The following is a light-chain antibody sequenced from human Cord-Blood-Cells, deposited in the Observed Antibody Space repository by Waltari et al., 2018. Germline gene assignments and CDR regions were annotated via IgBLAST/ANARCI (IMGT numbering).Light chain of an antibody. V-gene: IGLV2-14*01. CDR3: SSYTSSSTYV. Sequence: QSALTQPASLSGSPGQSITIPCPGTSSDVGGYNHVSWYQQHPGKAPKLMIYDVSNRPSGVSNRFSGSKSGNTASLTISGLQAEDEADYYCSSYTSSSTYVFGTGTKVTVL. CDR2: DVS. J-gene: IGLJ1*01. CDR1: SSDVGGYNH.